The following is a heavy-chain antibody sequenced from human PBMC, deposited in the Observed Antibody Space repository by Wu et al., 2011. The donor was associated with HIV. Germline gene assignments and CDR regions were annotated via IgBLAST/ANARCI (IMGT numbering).Heavy chain of an antibody. D-gene: IGHD2-21*01. CDR2: ISAYNGNT. CDR3: ARDSCPSNKDCFGTFDI. J-gene: IGHJ3*02. V-gene: IGHV1-18*01. CDR1: GYTFTSYG. Sequence: QVQLVQSGAEVKKPGASVKVSCKASGYTFTSYGISWVRQAPGQGLEWMGWISAYNGNTNYAQKFQGRVTMTRDTSISTVYMEVTRLTPDDTAVFYCARDSCPSNKDCFGTFDIWGQGTKVTVSS.